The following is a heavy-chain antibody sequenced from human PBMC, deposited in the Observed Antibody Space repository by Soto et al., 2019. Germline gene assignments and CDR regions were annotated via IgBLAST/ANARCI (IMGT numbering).Heavy chain of an antibody. CDR1: GGAISGYY. V-gene: IGHV4-4*07. CDR3: ARGQRFSDSFAP. J-gene: IGHJ5*02. D-gene: IGHD3-3*01. CDR2: IYSSGGT. Sequence: SETLSLTCTVSGGAISGYYWTWIRQSAGKGLEWIGRIYSSGGTKYNPSLQSRVTMSLDTSKNQFSLRLTSVTAADTAVYYCARGQRFSDSFAPWGQGTLVTVSS.